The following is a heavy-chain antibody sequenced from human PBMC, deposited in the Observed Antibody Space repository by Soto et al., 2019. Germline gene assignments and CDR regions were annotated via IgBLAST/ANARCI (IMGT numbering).Heavy chain of an antibody. J-gene: IGHJ4*02. V-gene: IGHV1-2*04. CDR3: ARGGSSSSESPLDY. Sequence: SLKVSCKGSGYTFTGYYMRWVRQAPGQGLEWMGWINPNSGGTNYAQKFQGWVTMTRDTSISTAYMELSRLRSDDTAVYYCARGGSSSSESPLDYWGQGTLVTVSS. D-gene: IGHD6-6*01. CDR1: GYTFTGYY. CDR2: INPNSGGT.